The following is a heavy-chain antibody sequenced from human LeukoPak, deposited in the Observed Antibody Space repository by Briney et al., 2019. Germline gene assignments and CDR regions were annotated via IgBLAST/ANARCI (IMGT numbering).Heavy chain of an antibody. Sequence: ASVKVSCKASGYTFTGYYMHWVRQASGQGLEWMGWINPNSGGTNYAQKFQGWVTMTRDTSISTAYMELSRLRSDDTAVYYCARAVDTAMVTSYYYYYGMDVWGQGTTVTVSS. D-gene: IGHD5-18*01. CDR3: ARAVDTAMVTSYYYYYGMDV. V-gene: IGHV1-2*04. CDR1: GYTFTGYY. J-gene: IGHJ6*02. CDR2: INPNSGGT.